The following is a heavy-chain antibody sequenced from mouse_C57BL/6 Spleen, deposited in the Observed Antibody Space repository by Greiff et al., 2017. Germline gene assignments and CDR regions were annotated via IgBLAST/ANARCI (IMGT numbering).Heavy chain of an antibody. CDR2: ISSGSSTI. Sequence: EVQRVESGGGLVKPGGSLKLSCAASGFTFSDYGMHWVRQAPEKGLEWVAYISSGSSTIYYADPVKGRFTISRDNAKNTLFLQMTSLRSENTAMYYCARPALPEDYFDYWGQGTTLTVSS. CDR3: ARPALPEDYFDY. D-gene: IGHD5-5*01. V-gene: IGHV5-17*01. J-gene: IGHJ2*01. CDR1: GFTFSDYG.